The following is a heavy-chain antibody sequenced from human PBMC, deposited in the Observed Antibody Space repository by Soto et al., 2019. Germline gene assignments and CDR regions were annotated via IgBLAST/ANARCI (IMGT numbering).Heavy chain of an antibody. CDR1: GGSISGSY. J-gene: IGHJ4*02. CDR3: ARDSSHYFDY. D-gene: IGHD6-19*01. V-gene: IGHV4-59*12. Sequence: PSETLSLTCSVSGGSISGSYWSWIRQSPGKGLEWLGYVYYTGSTNYSPSLRSRVSISVDTSKNEFSLRLRNLRSDDTAVYFCARDSSHYFDYWGQGTLVTVSS. CDR2: VYYTGST.